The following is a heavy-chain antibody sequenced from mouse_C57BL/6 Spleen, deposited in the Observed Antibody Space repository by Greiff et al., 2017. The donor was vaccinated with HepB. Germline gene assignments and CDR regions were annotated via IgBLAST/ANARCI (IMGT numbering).Heavy chain of an antibody. V-gene: IGHV1-15*01. CDR1: GYIFTDYE. J-gene: IGHJ4*01. Sequence: VQLQQSGAELVRPGASVTLSCKASGYIFTDYEMHWVKQTPVHGLEWIGAIDPETGGTAYNQKFKGKAILTADKSSSTAYMELRSLTSEDSAVYYCTWAGTTGDAMDYWGQGTSVTVSS. CDR3: TWAGTTGDAMDY. D-gene: IGHD4-1*01. CDR2: IDPETGGT.